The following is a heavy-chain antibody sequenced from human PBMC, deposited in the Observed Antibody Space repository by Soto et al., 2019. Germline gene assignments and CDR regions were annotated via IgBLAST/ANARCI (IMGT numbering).Heavy chain of an antibody. CDR1: GFTFNNYW. D-gene: IGHD5-12*01. Sequence: EEQLVESGGGLVQPGGSLRLSCAASGFTFNNYWMHWVRQAPGKGLVWVSRITPDGSDSSYADSVQGRFTISRDNAKNTLYLQMNSLRAEETAVYYFVIPYRGYDCWGQGTLVTVS. CDR3: VIPYRGYDC. CDR2: ITPDGSDS. J-gene: IGHJ4*02. V-gene: IGHV3-74*01.